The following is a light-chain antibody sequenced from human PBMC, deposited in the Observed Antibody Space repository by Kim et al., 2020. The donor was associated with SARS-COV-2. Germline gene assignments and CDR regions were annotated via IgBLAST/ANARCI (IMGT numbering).Light chain of an antibody. CDR2: DAS. CDR3: QQYHTYWT. Sequence: GDRVTITCRASQSISSWLAWYQQKPGKAPKLLIYDASSLKSGVPSRFSGSGSGTEFTLTISSLQPDDFATYYCQQYHTYWTFGQGTKV. V-gene: IGKV1-5*01. CDR1: QSISSW. J-gene: IGKJ1*01.